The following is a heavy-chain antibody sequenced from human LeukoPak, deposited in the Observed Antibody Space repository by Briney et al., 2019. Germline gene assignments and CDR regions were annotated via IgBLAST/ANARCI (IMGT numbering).Heavy chain of an antibody. CDR3: AAVGVTVGAPQGTDWCFDL. CDR2: IVVGSGNT. J-gene: IGHJ2*01. Sequence: ASVKVSCKASGFTFTSSAMQWVRQARGQRLEWIGWIVVGSGNTNYAQKFQERVTITRDMSTSTAYMELSSLRSEDTAVYYCAAVGVTVGAPQGTDWCFDLWGRGTLVTVSS. D-gene: IGHD1-26*01. V-gene: IGHV1-58*02. CDR1: GFTFTSSA.